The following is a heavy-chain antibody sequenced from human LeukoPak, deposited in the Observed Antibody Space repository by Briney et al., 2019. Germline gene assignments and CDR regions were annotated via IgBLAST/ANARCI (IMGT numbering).Heavy chain of an antibody. CDR2: ISSSSTTI. Sequence: PGGSLRLSCAASGITFSSYSMNWVRQAPGKGLEWVLCISSSSTTIYYADSVKGRFTVSRDNAKNSLYLQMNSLRAEDTALYYCARARYCYDSSAYCYFDFWGQGTLVTVSS. D-gene: IGHD3-22*01. J-gene: IGHJ4*02. CDR1: GITFSSYS. CDR3: ARARYCYDSSAYCYFDF. V-gene: IGHV3-48*01.